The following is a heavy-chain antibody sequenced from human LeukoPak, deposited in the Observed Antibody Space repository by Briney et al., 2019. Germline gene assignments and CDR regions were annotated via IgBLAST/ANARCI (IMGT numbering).Heavy chain of an antibody. J-gene: IGHJ4*02. Sequence: GGSLRLSCAASGFTFSSYSMNWVRQAPGKGLGWVSYISSSSSTIYYADSVKGRFTISRDNAKNSLYLQMNSLRAEDTAVYYCARNGWEMATMGGSFDYWGQGTLVTVSS. D-gene: IGHD5-24*01. V-gene: IGHV3-48*04. CDR3: ARNGWEMATMGGSFDY. CDR2: ISSSSSTI. CDR1: GFTFSSYS.